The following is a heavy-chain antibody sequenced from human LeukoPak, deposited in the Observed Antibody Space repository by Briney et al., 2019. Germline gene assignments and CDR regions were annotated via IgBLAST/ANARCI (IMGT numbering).Heavy chain of an antibody. J-gene: IGHJ6*04. D-gene: IGHD3-10*02. CDR3: AELGITMIGGV. Sequence: GGSLRLSCAASGFTFSSYEMNWVRQAPGKGLKWVSYISSSGSTIYYADSVKGRFTISRDNAKNSLYLQMNRLRAEDTAVYYCAELGITMIGGVWGKGTTVTISS. CDR2: ISSSGSTI. V-gene: IGHV3-48*03. CDR1: GFTFSSYE.